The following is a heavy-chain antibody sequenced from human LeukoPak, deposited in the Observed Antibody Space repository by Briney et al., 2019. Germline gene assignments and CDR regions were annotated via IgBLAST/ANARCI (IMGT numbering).Heavy chain of an antibody. V-gene: IGHV4-4*07. CDR2: IYTCGST. D-gene: IGHD1-14*01. J-gene: IGHJ4*02. CDR3: ARDSSGY. Sequence: SETLSLTCTVSGCSLSSYYWSWIGQPAGQGLDGIGGIYTCGSTNYNPSLKSRVTMSVDTSKNQFSLKLSSVTAADTAVYYCARDSSGYWGQGTLVTVSS. CDR1: GCSLSSYY.